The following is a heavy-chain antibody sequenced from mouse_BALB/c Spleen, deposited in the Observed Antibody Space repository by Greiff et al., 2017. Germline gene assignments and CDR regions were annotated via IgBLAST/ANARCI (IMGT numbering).Heavy chain of an antibody. V-gene: IGHV7-3*02. CDR2: IRNKANGYTT. J-gene: IGHJ3*01. D-gene: IGHD4-1*01. CDR1: GFTFTDYY. CDR3: ARDKLVFAY. Sequence: DVQLVESGGGLVQPGGSLRLSCATSGFTFTDYYMSWVRQPPGKALEWLGFIRNKANGYTTEYSASVKGRFTISRDNSQSILYLQMNTLRAEDSATYYCARDKLVFAYWGQGTLVTVSA.